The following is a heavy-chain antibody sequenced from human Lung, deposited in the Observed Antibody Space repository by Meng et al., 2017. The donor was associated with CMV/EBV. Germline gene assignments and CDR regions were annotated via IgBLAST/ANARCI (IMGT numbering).Heavy chain of an antibody. CDR2: IHSSGST. D-gene: IGHD3-10*01. Sequence: QLHDSGPGLVMPSQTLSLTCTASGGALSSGGYSWSWIRQAPGKGLEGIGYIHSSGSTYYNPSLRSRLTISVDTSKNQFSLKLSAVTAADTAVYYCARASYGSGSPLGESWFDPWGQGTLVTVSS. J-gene: IGHJ5*02. CDR3: ARASYGSGSPLGESWFDP. CDR1: GGALSSGGYS. V-gene: IGHV4-31*03.